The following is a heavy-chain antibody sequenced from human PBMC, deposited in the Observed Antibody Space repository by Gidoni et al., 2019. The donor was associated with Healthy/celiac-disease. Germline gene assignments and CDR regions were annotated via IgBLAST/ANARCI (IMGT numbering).Heavy chain of an antibody. Sequence: QVQLVESGGGVVQPGRSLRLSCAASGFTFSSYGMHWVRQAPGKGLEWVAVIWYDGSNKYYADSVKGRFTISRDNSKNTLYLQMNSLRAEDTAVYYCARQQDCSGGSCYRGAFDIWGQGTMVTVSS. CDR2: IWYDGSNK. D-gene: IGHD2-15*01. CDR1: GFTFSSYG. CDR3: ARQQDCSGGSCYRGAFDI. V-gene: IGHV3-33*01. J-gene: IGHJ3*02.